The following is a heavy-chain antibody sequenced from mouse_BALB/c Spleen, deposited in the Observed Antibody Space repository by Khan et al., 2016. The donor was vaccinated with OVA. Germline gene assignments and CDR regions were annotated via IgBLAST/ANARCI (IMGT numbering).Heavy chain of an antibody. D-gene: IGHD1-1*02. Sequence: EVQLVESGGDLVKTGGSLKLSCAASGFTFSTYGMSWVRQTPDKRLEWVATISSGGHYTYYIESVKGRFTISRDNAKNILYLQMTSLRSEDTAMYYCARLAYYYNSDGFAYWGQGTLVTVSA. CDR3: ARLAYYYNSDGFAY. CDR2: ISSGGHYT. CDR1: GFTFSTYG. V-gene: IGHV5-6*01. J-gene: IGHJ3*01.